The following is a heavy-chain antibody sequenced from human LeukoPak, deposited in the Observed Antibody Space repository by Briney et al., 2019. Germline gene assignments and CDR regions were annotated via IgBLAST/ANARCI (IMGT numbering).Heavy chain of an antibody. V-gene: IGHV3-30*04. CDR3: AKGESYYGSGVYGMDV. Sequence: GGSLRLSCAASGFTFSSYAMHWVRQAPGKGLEWVAVISYDGSNKYYADSVKGRFTISRDNSKNTLYLQMNSLRAEDTAVYYCAKGESYYGSGVYGMDVWGQGTTVTVSS. D-gene: IGHD3-10*01. CDR2: ISYDGSNK. J-gene: IGHJ6*02. CDR1: GFTFSSYA.